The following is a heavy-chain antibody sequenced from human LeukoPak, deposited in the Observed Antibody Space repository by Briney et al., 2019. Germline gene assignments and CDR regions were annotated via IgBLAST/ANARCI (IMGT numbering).Heavy chain of an antibody. CDR1: GYTFTSYD. Sequence: SVKVSCKASGYTFTSYDINWVRQATGQGLEWMGWMNPNSGNTGYAQKFQGRVTITRNTSISTAYMELSSLKSEDTAVYYCARGREVVVAATLPYDYWGQGTLVTVSS. CDR2: MNPNSGNT. CDR3: ARGREVVVAATLPYDY. D-gene: IGHD2-15*01. V-gene: IGHV1-8*03. J-gene: IGHJ4*02.